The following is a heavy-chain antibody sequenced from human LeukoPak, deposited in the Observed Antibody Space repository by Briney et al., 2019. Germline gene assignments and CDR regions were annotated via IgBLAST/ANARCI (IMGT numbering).Heavy chain of an antibody. CDR1: GFTFSSYA. CDR3: ARRRDDAFDI. J-gene: IGHJ3*02. Sequence: GGSLRLSCAASGFTFSSYAMSWVRQAPGKGLEWVSAISGSGGSTYYADSVKGRFTISRDNAKNSLYLQMNSLRAEDTAVYYCARRRDDAFDIWGQGTMVTVSS. V-gene: IGHV3-23*01. CDR2: ISGSGGST.